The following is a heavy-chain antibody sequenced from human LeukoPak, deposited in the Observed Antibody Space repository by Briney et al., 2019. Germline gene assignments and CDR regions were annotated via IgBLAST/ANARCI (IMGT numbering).Heavy chain of an antibody. D-gene: IGHD2-8*01. CDR2: IYYSGST. Sequence: SETLSLTCTVSGGSISSSSYYWGWIRQPPGKGLEWIGSIYYSGSTYYNPSLKSRVTISVDTSKNQFSLKLSSVTAADTAVYYCAGGSCTNGVCYYYGMDVWGQGTTVTVSS. V-gene: IGHV4-39*07. CDR3: AGGSCTNGVCYYYGMDV. J-gene: IGHJ6*02. CDR1: GGSISSSSYY.